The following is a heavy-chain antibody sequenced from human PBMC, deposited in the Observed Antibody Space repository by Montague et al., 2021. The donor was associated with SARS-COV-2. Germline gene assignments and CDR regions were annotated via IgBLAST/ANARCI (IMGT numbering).Heavy chain of an antibody. CDR2: IKEDGGQK. Sequence: SLRLSCAASGFTFSDYWMSWVRQAPGKGLEWVANIKEDGGQKYYVDSAKGRFTISRDNAKNSLYLQMNSLRAEDTAVYYCARDPNCGSTSCYYHYWGQGTLVTVSS. J-gene: IGHJ4*02. V-gene: IGHV3-7*01. D-gene: IGHD2-2*01. CDR3: ARDPNCGSTSCYYHY. CDR1: GFTFSDYW.